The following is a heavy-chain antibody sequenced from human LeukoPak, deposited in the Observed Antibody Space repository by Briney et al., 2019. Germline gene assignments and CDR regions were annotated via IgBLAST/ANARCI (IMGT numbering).Heavy chain of an antibody. D-gene: IGHD2-15*01. CDR3: ARGPPYLLFDY. CDR2: IYYSGST. V-gene: IGHV4-59*01. CDR1: GGSISSYY. Sequence: SETLSLTCTVSGGSISSYYWSWIRQPPGKGLEWIGYIYYSGSTNYNPSLKSRVTISVDTSKNQCSLKLSSVTAADTAVYYCARGPPYLLFDYWGQGTLVTVSS. J-gene: IGHJ4*02.